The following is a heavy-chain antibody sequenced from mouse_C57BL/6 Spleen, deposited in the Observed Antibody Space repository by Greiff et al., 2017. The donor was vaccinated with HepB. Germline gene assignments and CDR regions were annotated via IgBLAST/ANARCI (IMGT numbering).Heavy chain of an antibody. V-gene: IGHV1-52*01. CDR2: IDPSDSET. Sequence: QVQLKQPGAELVRPGSSVKLSCKASGYTFTSYWMHWVKQRPIQGLEWIGNIDPSDSETHYNQKFKDKATLTVDKSSSTAYMQLSSLTSEDSAVYYCARSYDYDGYYFDYWGQGTTLTVSS. CDR1: GYTFTSYW. J-gene: IGHJ2*01. CDR3: ARSYDYDGYYFDY. D-gene: IGHD2-4*01.